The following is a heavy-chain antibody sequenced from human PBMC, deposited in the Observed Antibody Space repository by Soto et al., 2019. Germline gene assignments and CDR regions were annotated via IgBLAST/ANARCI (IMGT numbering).Heavy chain of an antibody. CDR1: GFTFSSYA. V-gene: IGHV3-30-3*01. J-gene: IGHJ3*02. CDR3: ARDPGELPSGDAFDI. Sequence: QVQLVESGGGVVQPGRSLRLSCAASGFTFSSYAMHWVRQAPGKGLEWVAVISYDGSNKYYADSVKGRFTISRDNSKNTLYLQMNSLRAEDTAVYYCARDPGELPSGDAFDIWGQGTMVTVSS. D-gene: IGHD1-26*01. CDR2: ISYDGSNK.